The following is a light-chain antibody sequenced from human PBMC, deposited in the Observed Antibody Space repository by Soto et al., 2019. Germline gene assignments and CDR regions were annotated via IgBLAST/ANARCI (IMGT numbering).Light chain of an antibody. CDR3: QQRSNWPFT. J-gene: IGKJ5*01. Sequence: EIVLTQSPATLSVSPGERATLSCRASQSVGTYLAWYQQKPGQAPRLLIYDASNRATGIPARFSGSGSGTDFTLTISSLEPEDFAVYYCQQRSNWPFTFGQGTRLEIK. CDR2: DAS. CDR1: QSVGTY. V-gene: IGKV3-11*01.